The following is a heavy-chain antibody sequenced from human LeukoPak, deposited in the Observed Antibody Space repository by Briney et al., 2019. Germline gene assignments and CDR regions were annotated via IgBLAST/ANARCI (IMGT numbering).Heavy chain of an antibody. CDR2: IYTSGST. Sequence: SQTLSLTCTVSAGSISSGSYYWSWIRQPAGKGLEWIGRIYTSGSTNYNPSLKSRVTISVDRSKNQFSLMLRSVTAADTAVYYCARAVVSSESNWFYPWVQGTLATVSS. D-gene: IGHD1-26*01. V-gene: IGHV4-61*02. J-gene: IGHJ5*02. CDR3: ARAVVSSESNWFYP. CDR1: AGSISSGSYY.